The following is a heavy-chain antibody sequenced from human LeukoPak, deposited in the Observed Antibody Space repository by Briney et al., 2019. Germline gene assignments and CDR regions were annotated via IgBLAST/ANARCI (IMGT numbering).Heavy chain of an antibody. CDR3: ARRGGSRQHYFDY. CDR1: GGSFSGYY. Sequence: NPSETLSLTCAVYGGSFSGYYWSWIRQPPGKGLEWIGEINHSGSTNYNPSLKSRVTISVDTSKNQFSLKLSSVTAADTAVYYCARRGGSRQHYFDYWGQGTLVTVSS. V-gene: IGHV4-34*01. D-gene: IGHD2-15*01. CDR2: INHSGST. J-gene: IGHJ4*02.